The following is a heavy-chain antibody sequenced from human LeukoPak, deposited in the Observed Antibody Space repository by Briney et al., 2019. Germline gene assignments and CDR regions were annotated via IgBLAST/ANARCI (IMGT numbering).Heavy chain of an antibody. J-gene: IGHJ5*02. Sequence: PSETLSLTCTVSGGSISSGDYYWSWIRQPPGKGLEWIAYMYYSGSTYYNPSLKSRVTMSADTSGNQLSLKLSSVTAADTAVYYCARPYYYDSRIDPWGQGILVTVSS. D-gene: IGHD3-22*01. CDR1: GGSISSGDYY. V-gene: IGHV4-30-4*01. CDR2: MYYSGST. CDR3: ARPYYYDSRIDP.